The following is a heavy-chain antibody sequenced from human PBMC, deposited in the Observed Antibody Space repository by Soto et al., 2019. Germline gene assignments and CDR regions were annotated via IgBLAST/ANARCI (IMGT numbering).Heavy chain of an antibody. D-gene: IGHD4-17*01. V-gene: IGHV1-46*01. Sequence: ASVKVSCKASGYTFSSYYMHWVRQAPGQGLEWMGIIDPSGGSTTYAQKFQGRVTMTGDTSTSTVYMQLSSLRSEDTAMYYCASEPTTVPYFDYWGQGTLVTVS. CDR1: GYTFSSYY. CDR3: ASEPTTVPYFDY. CDR2: IDPSGGST. J-gene: IGHJ4*02.